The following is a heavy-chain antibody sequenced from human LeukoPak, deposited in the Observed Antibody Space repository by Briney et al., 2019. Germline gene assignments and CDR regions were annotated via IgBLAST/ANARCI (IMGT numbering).Heavy chain of an antibody. J-gene: IGHJ4*02. D-gene: IGHD6-19*01. CDR3: ALLAVASDFDY. Sequence: GGSLTLSCAASGFSLSNYEMNWVRQAPGKGLEWVSNIGSSGAAIYYADSVRGRFTISRDNAKNSLYLQMNSLRAEDTAVYYCALLAVASDFDYWGQGALVTVSS. CDR2: IGSSGAAI. CDR1: GFSLSNYE. V-gene: IGHV3-48*03.